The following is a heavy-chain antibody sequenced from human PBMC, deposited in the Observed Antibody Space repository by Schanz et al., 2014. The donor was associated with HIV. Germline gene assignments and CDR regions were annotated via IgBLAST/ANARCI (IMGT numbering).Heavy chain of an antibody. J-gene: IGHJ6*02. CDR3: AKDLQGLARQGGMDV. V-gene: IGHV3-30*18. Sequence: QVQLVESGGGVVQPGRSLRLSCAASGFTFSTKGMHWVRQAPGKGLEWGAVISYDGSNQYYADSVKGRFTISRDNFKNTLYLQMNSLRVDDTAVYYCAKDLQGLARQGGMDVWGQGTTVTVSS. CDR2: ISYDGSNQ. D-gene: IGHD6-6*01. CDR1: GFTFSTKG.